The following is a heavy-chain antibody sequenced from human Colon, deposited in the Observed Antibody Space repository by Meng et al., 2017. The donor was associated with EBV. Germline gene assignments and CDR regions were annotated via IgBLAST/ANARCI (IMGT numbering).Heavy chain of an antibody. CDR2: VRYSGTA. CDR1: GGSLDNSDYF. CDR3: ARHVYGDSYGF. D-gene: IGHD4-17*01. J-gene: IGHJ4*02. Sequence: PRLPGVGTGLVKPSEPLPLTGMFSGGSLDNSDYFWDWIRQPPGKGLEWIGSVRYSGTAYYNPSLTSRVTISVDTSKNQFSLNLSSLTAADTAVYYCARHVYGDSYGFWGQGTLVTVSS. V-gene: IGHV4-39*01.